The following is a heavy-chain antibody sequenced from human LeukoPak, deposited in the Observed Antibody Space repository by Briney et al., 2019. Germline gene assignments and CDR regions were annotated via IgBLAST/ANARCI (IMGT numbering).Heavy chain of an antibody. CDR1: GFTFSSYS. CDR3: ALEISETTDYYYYMDV. J-gene: IGHJ6*03. Sequence: GGSLRLSCAASGFTFSSYSMNWVRQAPGKGLEWVPSISSSSSYIYYADSVKGRFTISRDNAKNSLYLQMNSLRAEDTAVYYCALEISETTDYYYYMDVWGKGTTVTVSS. V-gene: IGHV3-21*01. CDR2: ISSSSSYI. D-gene: IGHD4-17*01.